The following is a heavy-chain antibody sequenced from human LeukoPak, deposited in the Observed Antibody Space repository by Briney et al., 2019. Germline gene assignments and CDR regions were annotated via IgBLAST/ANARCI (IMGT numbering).Heavy chain of an antibody. D-gene: IGHD3-10*01. CDR3: ARAYGSGSSYYYYYYMDI. J-gene: IGHJ6*03. CDR2: INTNSGGT. Sequence: ASVKVSCKASGYTFTGYYMHWVRQAPGQGLEWMVWINTNSGGTNYAQKFQGRVTMTRDTSISTAYMELSRLRSDDTAVYYCARAYGSGSSYYYYYYMDIWGKGTTVTVSS. V-gene: IGHV1-2*02. CDR1: GYTFTGYY.